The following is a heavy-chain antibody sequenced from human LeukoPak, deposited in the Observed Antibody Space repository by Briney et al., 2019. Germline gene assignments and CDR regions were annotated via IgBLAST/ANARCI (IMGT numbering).Heavy chain of an antibody. CDR2: MNPNSGNT. J-gene: IGHJ6*02. V-gene: IGHV1-8*01. CDR3: ARGPGIGWYYYYYGMDV. D-gene: IGHD6-19*01. CDR1: GYTFTSYD. Sequence: ASVKVSCKASGYTFTSYDINWVRQATGQGLEWMGWMNPNSGNTGYAQRFQGRVTMTRNTSISTAYMELSSLRSEDTAVYYCARGPGIGWYYYYYGMDVWGQGTTVTVSS.